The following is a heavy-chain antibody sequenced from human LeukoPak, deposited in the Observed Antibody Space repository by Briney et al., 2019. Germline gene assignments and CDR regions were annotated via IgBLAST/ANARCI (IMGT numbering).Heavy chain of an antibody. CDR2: IKHDGSEK. Sequence: GGSRRLSCAPSGFTFSSSWVAWARHPRGEGRVWVANIKHDGSEKHYVDSVTGRFTISRDNANNTLYLQMTSLRAEDTAVYYCARDRDGDLDLWGQGTLVTVSS. CDR1: GFTFSSSW. CDR3: ARDRDGDLDL. D-gene: IGHD4-17*01. V-gene: IGHV3-7*03. J-gene: IGHJ5*02.